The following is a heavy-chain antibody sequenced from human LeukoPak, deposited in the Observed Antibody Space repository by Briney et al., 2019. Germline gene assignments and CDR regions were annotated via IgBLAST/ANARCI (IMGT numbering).Heavy chain of an antibody. D-gene: IGHD2-15*01. Sequence: SETLSLTCTVSGGSISSSSYYWGWIRQPPRKGLEWIGSIYYSGSTYYNPSLKSRVTISVDTSKNQFSLKLSSVTAADTAVYYCASPYCSGGSCESERWGQGTLVTVSS. CDR1: GGSISSSSYY. CDR2: IYYSGST. CDR3: ASPYCSGGSCESER. V-gene: IGHV4-39*07. J-gene: IGHJ4*02.